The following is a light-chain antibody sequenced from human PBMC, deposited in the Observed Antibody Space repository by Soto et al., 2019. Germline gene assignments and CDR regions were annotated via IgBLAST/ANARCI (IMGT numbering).Light chain of an antibody. CDR3: QQYNSYRT. Sequence: DIQMTQSPSTLSASVGDSITITCRASQTISSWLAWYQQKPGKAPKVLIYDASSLESGVPSRFSGSGSGTEFTLTISSMQPEDFATYYCQQYNSYRTFGQGTKVDIK. V-gene: IGKV1-5*01. J-gene: IGKJ1*01. CDR2: DAS. CDR1: QTISSW.